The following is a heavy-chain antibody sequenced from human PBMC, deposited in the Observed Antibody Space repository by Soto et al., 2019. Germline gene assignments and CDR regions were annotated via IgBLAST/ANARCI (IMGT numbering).Heavy chain of an antibody. V-gene: IGHV1-69*01. J-gene: IGHJ4*02. CDR2: VIHILGTA. CDR1: GGTFSSYA. D-gene: IGHD1-26*01. CDR3: ARMVGATMDSDY. Sequence: QVQLVQSGAEVKKPGASVKVSFKDSGGTFSSYAISWVRQAPGPGLEWMGGVIHILGTANYAQKFQGRVTITADESTSTAYMELSSLRSEDTAVYYCARMVGATMDSDYWGQGTLVTVSS.